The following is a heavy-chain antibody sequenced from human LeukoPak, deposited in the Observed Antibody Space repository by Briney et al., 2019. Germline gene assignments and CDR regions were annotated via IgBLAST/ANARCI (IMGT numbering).Heavy chain of an antibody. V-gene: IGHV3-9*01. D-gene: IGHD4-17*01. CDR1: GFTFDDYA. CDR2: ISWNSGSI. CDR3: AKADYGDYGFLDY. J-gene: IGHJ4*02. Sequence: GGSLRLSCAASGFTFDDYAMHWVRQAPGKGLEWVPGISWNSGSIGYADSVKGRFTISRDNAKDSLYLQMNSLRAEDTALYYCAKADYGDYGFLDYWGQGTLVTVSS.